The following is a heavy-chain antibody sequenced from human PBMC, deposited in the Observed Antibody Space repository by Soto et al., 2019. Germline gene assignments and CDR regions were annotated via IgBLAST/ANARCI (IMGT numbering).Heavy chain of an antibody. J-gene: IGHJ4*02. D-gene: IGHD5-18*01. CDR1: GYTFTSYA. CDR2: INAGNGNT. V-gene: IGHV1-3*01. CDR3: ARDGYSYGYRYFDY. Sequence: VASVKVSCKASGYTFTSYAMHWVRQAPGQRLEWMGWINAGNGNTKYSQKFQGRVTITRDTSASTAYMELSSLRSEDTAVYYCARDGYSYGYRYFDYWGQGTLVTVS.